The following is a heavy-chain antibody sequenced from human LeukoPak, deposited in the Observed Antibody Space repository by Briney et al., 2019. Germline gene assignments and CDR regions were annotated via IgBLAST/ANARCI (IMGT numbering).Heavy chain of an antibody. CDR3: ARERSSSPEY. CDR1: GFTFSSYS. Sequence: GGSLRLSCAASGFTFSSYSMNWVRQAPGKGLEWVSSISSCSSYIYYADSVKGRFTISRDNAKNSLYLQMNSLRAEDTAVYYCARERSSSPEYWGQGTLVTVSS. V-gene: IGHV3-21*01. J-gene: IGHJ4*02. CDR2: ISSCSSYI. D-gene: IGHD6-13*01.